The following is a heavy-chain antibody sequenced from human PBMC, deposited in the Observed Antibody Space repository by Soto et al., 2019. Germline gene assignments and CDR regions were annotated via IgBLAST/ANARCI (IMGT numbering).Heavy chain of an antibody. V-gene: IGHV3-9*01. CDR3: AKDLGYSGYDPIDY. Sequence: GGSLRLSCAASGFTFDDYAMHWVRQAPGKGLEWVSGISWNSGSIGYADSVKGRFTISRDNAKNSLYLQTNSLRAEDTALYYCAKDLGYSGYDPIDYWGQGTLVTVSS. CDR2: ISWNSGSI. D-gene: IGHD5-12*01. CDR1: GFTFDDYA. J-gene: IGHJ4*02.